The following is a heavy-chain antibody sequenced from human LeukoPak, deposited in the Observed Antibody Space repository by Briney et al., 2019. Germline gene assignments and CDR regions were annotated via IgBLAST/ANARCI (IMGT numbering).Heavy chain of an antibody. CDR3: ASLRGSSGYYNSYYFDY. D-gene: IGHD3-22*01. CDR2: IIPIFGTA. Sequence: ASVKVSCKASGGTFSSYAISWVRQAPGQGLEWMGGIIPIFGTANYAQKFQGRVTITADESTSTAYMELSSLRSEDTAVYYCASLRGSSGYYNSYYFDYWGQGTLVTVSS. V-gene: IGHV1-69*13. J-gene: IGHJ4*02. CDR1: GGTFSSYA.